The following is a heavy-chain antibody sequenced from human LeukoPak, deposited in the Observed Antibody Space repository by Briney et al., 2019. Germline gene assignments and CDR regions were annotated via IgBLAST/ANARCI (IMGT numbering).Heavy chain of an antibody. V-gene: IGHV3-33*08. CDR1: GFTCSSYA. J-gene: IGHJ4*02. CDR2: IWYDGSNK. Sequence: GGSLRLSCAASGFTCSSYAMHWVRQAPGKGLEWVAVIWYDGSNKYYADSVKGRFTISRDNSKTTLYLQMNSLRAEDTAVYYCARGGGSSGWYYSFDYWGQGTLVTVSS. D-gene: IGHD6-19*01. CDR3: ARGGGSSGWYYSFDY.